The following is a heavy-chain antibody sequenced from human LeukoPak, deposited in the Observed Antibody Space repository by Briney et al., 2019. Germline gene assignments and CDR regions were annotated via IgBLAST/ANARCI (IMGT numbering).Heavy chain of an antibody. CDR1: GDSASTTTSI. J-gene: IGHJ6*02. CDR3: ARRRHANNGVDV. Sequence: SQTLSLTCAISGDSASTTTSIWNWIRQSPSRGLEWLGRTYYRSKWNYDYADSVKSRITISPDTSENQFSLQLQFVTPEDSAVYYCARRRHANNGVDVWGQGTTVTVSS. CDR2: TYYRSKWNY. V-gene: IGHV6-1*01.